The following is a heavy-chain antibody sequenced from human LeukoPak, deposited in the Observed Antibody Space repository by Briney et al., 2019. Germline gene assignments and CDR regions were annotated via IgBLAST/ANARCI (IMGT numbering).Heavy chain of an antibody. V-gene: IGHV3-7*01. Sequence: GGSLRLSCAASGFTFSDYWMTWVRQAPGRGLEWVAVIKQDGSDKYYVDSLKGQFTISRDNAKNSLYLQMNSLRAEDTAVYYCARGVPTGVDYFDYWGQGTLVTVSS. J-gene: IGHJ4*02. CDR1: GFTFSDYW. CDR2: IKQDGSDK. D-gene: IGHD2-8*02. CDR3: ARGVPTGVDYFDY.